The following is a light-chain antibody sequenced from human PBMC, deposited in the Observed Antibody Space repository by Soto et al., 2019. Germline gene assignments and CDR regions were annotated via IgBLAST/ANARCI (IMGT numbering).Light chain of an antibody. V-gene: IGKV1-5*03. J-gene: IGKJ4*01. Sequence: IQMTQSPSTLSASLGDRVTITCRASQSISGWLAWYQQKPGKAPKLLIYETSNLQSGVPSRFSGSGSATDFTLTISGLHPDDFATYYCQQYSAYPLTFGGGTKVEI. CDR1: QSISGW. CDR2: ETS. CDR3: QQYSAYPLT.